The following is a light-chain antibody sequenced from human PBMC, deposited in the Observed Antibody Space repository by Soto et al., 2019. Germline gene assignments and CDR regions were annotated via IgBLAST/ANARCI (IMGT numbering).Light chain of an antibody. CDR1: SSDVGGYNY. Sequence: QCVLTQPASVSGSAGQSITISCTGTSSDVGGYNYVSWYQHHPGKAPKLIIYDVTNRPSGVSNPFSGSKSGNTASLTISGLQPEDEADYYCSSYTTSNTRQIVFGTGTKVTVL. V-gene: IGLV2-14*03. CDR2: DVT. CDR3: SSYTTSNTRQIV. J-gene: IGLJ1*01.